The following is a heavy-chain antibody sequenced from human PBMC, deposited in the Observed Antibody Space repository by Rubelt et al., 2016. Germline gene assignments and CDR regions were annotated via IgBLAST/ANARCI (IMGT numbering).Heavy chain of an antibody. J-gene: IGHJ4*02. Sequence: QVQLVQSGAEVKKPGASVKVSCKASGYTFTGYYMHWVRQAPGQGLEWMGWINPNSGGTNYAPKFQGRVTMTRDTSISTAYSELSRLGSDDTAVYYCASSSGSYYSLDYWGQGTLVTVSS. V-gene: IGHV1-2*02. D-gene: IGHD1-26*01. CDR3: ASSSGSYYSLDY. CDR2: INPNSGGT. CDR1: GYTFTGYY.